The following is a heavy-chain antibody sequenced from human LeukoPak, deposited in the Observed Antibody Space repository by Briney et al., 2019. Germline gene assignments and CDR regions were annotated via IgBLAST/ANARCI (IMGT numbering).Heavy chain of an antibody. CDR1: GGAISSYY. J-gene: IGHJ4*02. V-gene: IGHV4-59*01. CDR2: INYSGST. CDR3: ARGSGYGGFDY. D-gene: IGHD5-12*01. Sequence: SETLSLTCTVSGGAISSYYWSWIRQPPGKGLEWIGYINYSGSTNYNPSLKSRVTISVDTSKNQSSLKLSSVTAADTAVYYCARGSGYGGFDYWGQGTLVTVSS.